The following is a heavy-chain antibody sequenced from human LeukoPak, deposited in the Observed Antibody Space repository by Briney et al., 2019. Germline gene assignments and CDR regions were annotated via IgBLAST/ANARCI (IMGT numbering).Heavy chain of an antibody. V-gene: IGHV4-59*01. J-gene: IGHJ5*02. CDR3: ASVVSGDYERWFDP. CDR1: GGSISRYY. CDR2: IYYSGST. Sequence: SETLSLTCTVSGGSISRYYWSWIRQPPGKGLEWIGYIYYSGSTNYNPSLKSRVTISVDTSKNQFSLKLSSVTAADTAVYYCASVVSGDYERWFDPWGQGTLVTVSS. D-gene: IGHD4-17*01.